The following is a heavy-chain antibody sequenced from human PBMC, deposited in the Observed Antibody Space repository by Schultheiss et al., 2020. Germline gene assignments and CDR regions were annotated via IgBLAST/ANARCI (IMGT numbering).Heavy chain of an antibody. CDR3: ARDVGYYDSSGYSYYYYGMDV. J-gene: IGHJ6*02. Sequence: GGSLRLSCAASGFTFSSYAMSWVRQAPGKGLEWVAVISYDGSNKYYADSVKGRFTISRDNAKNSLYLQMNSLRAEDTAVYYCARDVGYYDSSGYSYYYYGMDVWGQGTTVTVSS. CDR2: ISYDGSNK. D-gene: IGHD3-22*01. V-gene: IGHV3-30*03. CDR1: GFTFSSYA.